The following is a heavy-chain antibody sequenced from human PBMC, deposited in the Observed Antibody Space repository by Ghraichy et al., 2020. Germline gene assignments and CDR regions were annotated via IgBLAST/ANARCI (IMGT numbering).Heavy chain of an antibody. Sequence: GGSLRLSCAASGFTFSSYGIHWVRQAPGKGLEWVAFIRYDGTDKYYADSVKGRFTISRDNSKNTLYLQMNSLRTEDTAVYYCAKEEYGSSPSFDYWGQGTLVTVSS. V-gene: IGHV3-30*02. J-gene: IGHJ4*02. CDR2: IRYDGTDK. D-gene: IGHD6-13*01. CDR1: GFTFSSYG. CDR3: AKEEYGSSPSFDY.